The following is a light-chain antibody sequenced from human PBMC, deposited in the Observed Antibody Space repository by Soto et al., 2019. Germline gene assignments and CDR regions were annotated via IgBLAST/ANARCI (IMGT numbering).Light chain of an antibody. CDR3: ISYTSDDVRYV. CDR1: SSDVGGYNY. V-gene: IGLV2-14*01. Sequence: QSALTQPASVSGSPGQSITISCTGTSSDVGGYNYVSWYQLHPGKAPKLMVYEVSNRPSGVSNRFSGSKSGNTASLTISGLQSEDEADYYCISYTSDDVRYVFGTGTKLTVL. CDR2: EVS. J-gene: IGLJ1*01.